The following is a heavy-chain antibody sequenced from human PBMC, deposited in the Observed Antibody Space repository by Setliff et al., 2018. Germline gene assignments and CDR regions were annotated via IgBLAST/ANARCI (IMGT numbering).Heavy chain of an antibody. Sequence: ASVKVSCKASGYTFIGYSVHWVRQAPGQGPEWMGWINPNSGGTNYAQKFQGRVTMTRDTSISTAYVDLSRLTSVDTAVYYCARSPLPPPGPGYYYDNSYYYYMDVWGKGTTVTVSS. V-gene: IGHV1-2*02. CDR1: GYTFIGYS. D-gene: IGHD3-22*01. J-gene: IGHJ6*03. CDR3: ARSPLPPPGPGYYYDNSYYYYMDV. CDR2: INPNSGGT.